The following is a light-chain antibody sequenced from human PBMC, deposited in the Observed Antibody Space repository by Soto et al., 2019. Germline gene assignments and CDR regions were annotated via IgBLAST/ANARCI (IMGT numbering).Light chain of an antibody. J-gene: IGKJ2*01. CDR2: GAS. V-gene: IGKV3-15*01. Sequence: IVMTQSPATLSVSPGERATLSCRASQSVRSNLAWYQQKPGQAPRLLISGASTRATGIPARFSGSGSGTEFTLTISSLQSEDFAVYYCQHYDNWPPMYTFGQGTKVDIK. CDR3: QHYDNWPPMYT. CDR1: QSVRSN.